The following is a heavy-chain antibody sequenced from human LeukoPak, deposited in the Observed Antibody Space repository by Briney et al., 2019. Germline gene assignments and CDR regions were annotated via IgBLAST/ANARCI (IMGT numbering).Heavy chain of an antibody. CDR2: VKSDGSST. D-gene: IGHD2-21*02. V-gene: IGHV3-74*01. CDR3: ARDGFLGPVTAYLDY. CDR1: GFTLSSYS. Sequence: GGSLRLSCAASGFTLSSYSMHWVRQAPGKGLVWVSRVKSDGSSTNYADSVKGRCTISRDNARNTLYLQMKSLRAEDTAVYYCARDGFLGPVTAYLDYWGQGTPVTVSS. J-gene: IGHJ4*02.